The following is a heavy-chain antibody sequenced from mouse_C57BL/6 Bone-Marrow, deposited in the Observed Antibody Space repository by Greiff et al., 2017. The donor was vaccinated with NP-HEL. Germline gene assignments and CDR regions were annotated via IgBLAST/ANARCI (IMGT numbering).Heavy chain of an antibody. CDR1: GYTFTDYY. CDR2: IYPGSGNT. Sequence: QVQLQQSGAELVRPGASVKLSCKASGYTFTDYYINWVKQRPGQGLEWIARIYPGSGNTYYNEKFKGKATLTAEKSSSTAYMQLSSLTSEDSADYFCARWGDYEENYAMDYWGQGTSVTVSS. J-gene: IGHJ4*01. V-gene: IGHV1-76*01. CDR3: ARWGDYEENYAMDY. D-gene: IGHD2-4*01.